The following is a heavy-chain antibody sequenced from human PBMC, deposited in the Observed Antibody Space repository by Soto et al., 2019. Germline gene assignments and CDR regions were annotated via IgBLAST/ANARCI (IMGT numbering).Heavy chain of an antibody. D-gene: IGHD3-10*01. CDR3: ARDRLVRGVSDY. Sequence: PGGSLRLSCAASGSTFDDYGMSWVLQAPGKGLEWVSGINWNGGSAVYADSVKGRCTISRDNAKNSLYLQMNSLRAEDTAFYYCARDRLVRGVSDYWGQGTQVTVSS. J-gene: IGHJ4*02. CDR2: INWNGGSA. V-gene: IGHV3-20*04. CDR1: GSTFDDYG.